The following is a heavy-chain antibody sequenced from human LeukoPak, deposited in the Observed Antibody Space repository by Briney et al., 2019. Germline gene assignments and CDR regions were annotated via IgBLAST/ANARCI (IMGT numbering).Heavy chain of an antibody. CDR2: INHRGST. Sequence: SETLSLTCTVSGGSISSSSYYWGWIRQPPGKGLEWIGEINHRGSTNYNPSLKSRVTMSVDTSKNQFSLKLSSVTAADTAVYYCARGRRYYYYMDVWGKGTTVTVSS. V-gene: IGHV4-39*07. CDR1: GGSISSSSYY. J-gene: IGHJ6*03. CDR3: ARGRRYYYYMDV.